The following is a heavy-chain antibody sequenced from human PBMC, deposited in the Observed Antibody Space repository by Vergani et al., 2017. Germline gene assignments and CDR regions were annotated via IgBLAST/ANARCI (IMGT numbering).Heavy chain of an antibody. V-gene: IGHV3-66*02. D-gene: IGHD3-10*01. CDR3: ARGNYYGSGTYVDP. CDR2: IYSGNEK. J-gene: IGHJ5*02. Sequence: ELQLVESGGGFVQPGGSLRLSCAASGSTVSGNYMIWVRQAPGKGLEWVSHIYSGNEKYYADSVKGRVTISRDTSKNTLHLQINNLRVEDTAVYYCARGNYYGSGTYVDPWGQGTLVTDSS. CDR1: GSTVSGNY.